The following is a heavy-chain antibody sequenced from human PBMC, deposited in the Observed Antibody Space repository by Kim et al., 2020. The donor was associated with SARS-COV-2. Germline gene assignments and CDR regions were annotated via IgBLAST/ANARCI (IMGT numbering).Heavy chain of an antibody. Sequence: SETLSLTCAVYGGSFSGYYWSWIRQPPGKGLEWIGEINHSGSTNYNPSLKSRVTISVDTSKNQFSLKLSSVTAADTAVYYCARVPRYSSSWGWPCFDYWGQGTLVTVSS. CDR3: ARVPRYSSSWGWPCFDY. CDR2: INHSGST. V-gene: IGHV4-34*01. J-gene: IGHJ4*02. D-gene: IGHD6-13*01. CDR1: GGSFSGYY.